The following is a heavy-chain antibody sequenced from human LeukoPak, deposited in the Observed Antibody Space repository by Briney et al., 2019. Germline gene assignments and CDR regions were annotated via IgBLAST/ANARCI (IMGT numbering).Heavy chain of an antibody. CDR2: INPNSGGT. Sequence: GASVKVSCKASVYTFTGYYMHWVRQAPGQGLEWMGWINPNSGGTNYAQKFQGRVTMTRDTSISTAYMELSRLRSDDTAVYYCARDQDILTGYRYYYYYMDVWGKGTTVTVSS. D-gene: IGHD3-9*01. CDR1: VYTFTGYY. V-gene: IGHV1-2*02. CDR3: ARDQDILTGYRYYYYYMDV. J-gene: IGHJ6*03.